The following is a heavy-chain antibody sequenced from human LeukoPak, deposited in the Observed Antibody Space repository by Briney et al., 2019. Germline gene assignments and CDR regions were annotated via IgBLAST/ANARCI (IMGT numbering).Heavy chain of an antibody. V-gene: IGHV1-18*01. CDR1: GYTFTSYG. Sequence: ASVKVSCKTSGYTFTSYGISWVRQAPGQGLEWMGWLSAYNGNTNYAQKLQGRVTMTTDTSTSTVYMELRSLRSDDTAVYYCARDLMVVAATCAYWGQGTLVTVSS. D-gene: IGHD2-15*01. J-gene: IGHJ4*02. CDR3: ARDLMVVAATCAY. CDR2: LSAYNGNT.